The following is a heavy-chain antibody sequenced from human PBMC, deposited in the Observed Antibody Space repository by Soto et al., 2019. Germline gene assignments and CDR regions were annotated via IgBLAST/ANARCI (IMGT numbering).Heavy chain of an antibody. V-gene: IGHV1-69*13. CDR3: ARDGYNYGRRYYYGMDV. CDR2: IIPIFGTA. Sequence: GASVKVSCKASGGTFSSYAISWVRQAPGQGLEWMGGIIPIFGTANYAQKFQGRVTITADESTSTAYMELSSPRSEDTAVYYCARDGYNYGRRYYYGMDVWGQGTTVTVSS. CDR1: GGTFSSYA. J-gene: IGHJ6*02. D-gene: IGHD5-12*01.